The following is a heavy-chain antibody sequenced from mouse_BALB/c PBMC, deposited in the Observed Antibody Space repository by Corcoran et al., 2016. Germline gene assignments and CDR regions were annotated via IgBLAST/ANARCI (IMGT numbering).Heavy chain of an antibody. Sequence: QITLKESGPTMVKPTQTLTLTCAVYGFSLSTGEAGVGWIRRPPGKALEWLGTIFWNDDKRYSPSLNSTHTITKYTAKNQVVLTMNNMDPVDTATYYCAHGHFYAFDIWGQGTMVTVSS. CDR2: IFWNDDK. V-gene: IGHV8-12*01. CDR3: AHGHFYAFDI. D-gene: IGHD1-1*01. J-gene: IGHJ1*01. CDR1: GFSLSTGEAG.